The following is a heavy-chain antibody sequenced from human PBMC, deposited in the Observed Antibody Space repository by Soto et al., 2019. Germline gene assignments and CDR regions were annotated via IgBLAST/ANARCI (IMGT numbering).Heavy chain of an antibody. CDR1: GFTFSSYG. V-gene: IGHV3-33*01. CDR2: IWYDGSNK. CDR3: GAWGAAMVSP. J-gene: IGHJ5*02. D-gene: IGHD5-18*01. Sequence: QVQLVESGGGVVQPGRSLRLSCAASGFTFSSYGMHWVRQAPGKGLEWVAVIWYDGSNKYYADSVKGRFTISRDNSKNTLYLQMNRLRAEDTAVYYCGAWGAAMVSPWGQGTVVTVSS.